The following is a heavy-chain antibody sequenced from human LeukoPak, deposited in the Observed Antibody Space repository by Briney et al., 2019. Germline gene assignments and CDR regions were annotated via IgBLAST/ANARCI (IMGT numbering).Heavy chain of an antibody. CDR2: IYFGGTT. CDR3: ARHRSDTGGKKGVNWFDP. V-gene: IGHV4-59*01. CDR1: GGSIKDYY. Sequence: SETLSLTCSVSGGSIKDYYWSWIRQPPGKGLEWLGNIYFGGTTDYNSSLKSRLTISVDTFKNQLSLNLQSVTAADTATYYCARHRSDTGGKKGVNWFDPWGQGTLVTVSS. J-gene: IGHJ5*02. D-gene: IGHD4-23*01.